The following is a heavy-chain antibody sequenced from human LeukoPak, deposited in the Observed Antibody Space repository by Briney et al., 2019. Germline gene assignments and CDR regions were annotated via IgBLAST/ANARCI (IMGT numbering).Heavy chain of an antibody. CDR3: VVVVEPPDSDGFDV. Sequence: GGSLRLSCAASGFTFGNSWVHWVRQAPGKGLVWVPLINADGSTATYADSVKGRFTISRDNARNTLSLQMNSLTIEDTAVYYCVVVVEPPDSDGFDVWGQGTMITVSS. D-gene: IGHD1-14*01. CDR1: GFTFGNSW. J-gene: IGHJ3*01. V-gene: IGHV3-74*01. CDR2: INADGSTA.